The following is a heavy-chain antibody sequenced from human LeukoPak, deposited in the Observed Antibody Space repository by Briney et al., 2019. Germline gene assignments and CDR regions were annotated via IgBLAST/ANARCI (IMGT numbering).Heavy chain of an antibody. J-gene: IGHJ5*02. CDR2: INHSGST. CDR3: ARATGALLWFGELINWFDP. D-gene: IGHD3-10*01. V-gene: IGHV4-34*01. CDR1: GFTFSSYA. Sequence: PGGSLRLACAASGFTFSSYAMTWVRQPSGKGLEWIGEINHSGSTNYNPSLKSRVTISVDTSKNQFSLKLSSVTAADTAVYYCARATGALLWFGELINWFDPWGQGTLVTVSS.